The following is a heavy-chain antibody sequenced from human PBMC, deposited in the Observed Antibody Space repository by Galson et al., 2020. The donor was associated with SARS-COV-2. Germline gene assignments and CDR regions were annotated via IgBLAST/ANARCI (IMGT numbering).Heavy chain of an antibody. CDR1: GFSISNSN. Sequence: GESLKISCAASGFSISNSNMNWVRQATGKGLEWVSSISISGSDMYYSDSLKGRFTISRDNAENSLYLQMNSLRVEDTAVYYCSTAWSGPATWGQGTLVIVSS. CDR3: STAWSGPAT. V-gene: IGHV3-21*01. CDR2: ISISGSDM. J-gene: IGHJ5*02. D-gene: IGHD2-8*02.